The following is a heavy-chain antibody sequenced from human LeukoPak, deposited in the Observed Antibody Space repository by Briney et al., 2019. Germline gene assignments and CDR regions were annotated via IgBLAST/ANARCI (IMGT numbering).Heavy chain of an antibody. Sequence: PGRSLRLSCAASGFTFSSYGMHWVRQAPGKGLEWVAVIWYDGSNKYYADSVKGRFTISRDNSKNTLYLQMTSLRAEDTAVYYCARASEYGDYAYHWGQGTLVTVSS. CDR3: ARASEYGDYAYH. D-gene: IGHD4-17*01. V-gene: IGHV3-33*01. CDR2: IWYDGSNK. CDR1: GFTFSSYG. J-gene: IGHJ5*02.